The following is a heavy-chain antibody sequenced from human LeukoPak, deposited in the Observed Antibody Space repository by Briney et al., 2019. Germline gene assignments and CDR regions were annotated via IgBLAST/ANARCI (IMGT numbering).Heavy chain of an antibody. J-gene: IGHJ4*01. CDR3: ARYSSSSGGASYYLDY. V-gene: IGHV3-74*01. CDR2: ISGDGSVT. Sequence: GGSLRLSCTAYGFTLRNYWMHWVRQVPGKRLVWVSRISGDGSVTNYADSVQGRFTISRDNAKNILYLQINNLRSEDTAVYYCARYSSSSGGASYYLDYWGHGTLITVSS. D-gene: IGHD6-6*01. CDR1: GFTLRNYW.